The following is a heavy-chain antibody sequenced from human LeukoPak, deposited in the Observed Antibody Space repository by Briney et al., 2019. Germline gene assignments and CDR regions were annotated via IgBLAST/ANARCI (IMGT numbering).Heavy chain of an antibody. D-gene: IGHD2-2*01. V-gene: IGHV3-64*01. J-gene: IGHJ4*02. CDR3: AKSSCSSTSCSRIDY. CDR1: GFTFSSYA. Sequence: GGSLRLSCAASGFTFSSYAMHWVRQASGKGLEYVSAISSNGGSTYYANSVKGRFTISRDNSKNTLYLQMGSLRAEDMAVYYCAKSSCSSTSCSRIDYWGQGTLVTVSS. CDR2: ISSNGGST.